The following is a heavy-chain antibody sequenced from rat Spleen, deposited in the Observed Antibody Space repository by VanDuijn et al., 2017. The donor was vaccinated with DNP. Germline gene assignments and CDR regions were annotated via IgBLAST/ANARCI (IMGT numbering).Heavy chain of an antibody. CDR3: ARQGYYDGYYYYAMDA. V-gene: IGHV5-31*01. D-gene: IGHD1-12*03. CDR2: ITSSGGST. CDR1: GFTFNNYW. Sequence: EVQLVESGGDLVQPGRSLKLSCVASGFTFNNYWMTWIRQVPGKGLEWVASITSSGGSTYYPDSVKGRFTISRDISKSCLYLQMNSLRSEDTATYYCARQGYYDGYYYYAMDAWGQGTSVTVSS. J-gene: IGHJ4*01.